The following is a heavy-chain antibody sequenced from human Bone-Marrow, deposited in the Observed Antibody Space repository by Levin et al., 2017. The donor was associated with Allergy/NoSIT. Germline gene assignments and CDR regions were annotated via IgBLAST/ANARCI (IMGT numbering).Heavy chain of an antibody. CDR1: GFNVDDYA. Sequence: GGSLRLSCAVSGFNVDDYAMHWVRQAPGKGLEWVSGITWNRGKKDYADSVKGRFTISRDNAKNSLYLQMNSLRTEDTALYYCAKDISGDGSNFDHWGQGTLVTGSS. CDR2: ITWNRGKK. CDR3: AKDISGDGSNFDH. D-gene: IGHD5-24*01. V-gene: IGHV3-9*01. J-gene: IGHJ4*02.